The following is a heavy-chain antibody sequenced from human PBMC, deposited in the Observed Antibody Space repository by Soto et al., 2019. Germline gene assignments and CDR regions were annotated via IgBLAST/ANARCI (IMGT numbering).Heavy chain of an antibody. CDR2: IYYSGST. J-gene: IGHJ4*02. CDR3: ARRSHYYDILTGYPYYFDY. V-gene: IGHV4-59*04. Sequence: SETLSLTCTVSGGSISSYYWSWIRQPPGKGLEWIGYIYYSGSTYYNPSLKSRVTISVDTSKNQFSLKLSSVTAADTAVYYCARRSHYYDILTGYPYYFDYWGQGTLVTVSS. D-gene: IGHD3-9*01. CDR1: GGSISSYY.